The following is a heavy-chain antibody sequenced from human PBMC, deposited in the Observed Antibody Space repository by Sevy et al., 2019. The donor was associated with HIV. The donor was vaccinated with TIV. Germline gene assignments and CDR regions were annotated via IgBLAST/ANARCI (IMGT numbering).Heavy chain of an antibody. D-gene: IGHD6-13*01. CDR3: ASHGYSSSRYTAGGYYYAMEV. CDR1: GGSISSSSYY. V-gene: IGHV4-39*01. J-gene: IGHJ6*02. Sequence: SETLSLTCTVSGGSISSSSYYWGWIRQPPGKGLEWIGSIYYSGSTYYNPSLKSRVTISVDTSKNQFSLKLSSVTAADTAVYYCASHGYSSSRYTAGGYYYAMEVWGQGTTVTVSS. CDR2: IYYSGST.